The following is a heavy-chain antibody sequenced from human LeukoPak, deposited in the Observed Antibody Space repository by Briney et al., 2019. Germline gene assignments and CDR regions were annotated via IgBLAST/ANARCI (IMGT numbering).Heavy chain of an antibody. J-gene: IGHJ2*01. D-gene: IGHD5-24*01. CDR2: IFYSGST. Sequence: SETLSLTCIVSGGSIRSSRYYGGCIRQPPGKGLEWIGSIFYSGSTYYNPSLKSRVTISVDTSKNQFSLKLSSVTAADTSIYYCVSKGDGYNSGYFDLWGRGTLVTVSS. CDR1: GGSIRSSRYY. CDR3: VSKGDGYNSGYFDL. V-gene: IGHV4-39*01.